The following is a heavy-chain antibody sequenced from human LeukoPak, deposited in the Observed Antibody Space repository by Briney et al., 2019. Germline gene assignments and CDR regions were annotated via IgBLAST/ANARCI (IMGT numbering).Heavy chain of an antibody. V-gene: IGHV3-30*07. D-gene: IGHD4-23*01. J-gene: IGHJ4*02. CDR3: ARDRDYGGNSALDY. CDR1: GFTFSSYA. Sequence: PGRSLRLSCAASGFTFSSYAMHWVRQAPGKGLEWVAVISYDGSNKYYADSVKGRFTISRDNSKNTLYLQMNSLRAEDTAVYYCARDRDYGGNSALDYWAREPWSPSPQ. CDR2: ISYDGSNK.